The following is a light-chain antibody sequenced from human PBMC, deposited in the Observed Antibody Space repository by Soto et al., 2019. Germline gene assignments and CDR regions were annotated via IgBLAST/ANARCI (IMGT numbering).Light chain of an antibody. CDR2: AAS. Sequence: DIQMTQSPPSLSASVGDRFTISCRASQSISSYLNLYQQKPGKAPKLLIYAASSLQSGVPSRFSGSGSGTDFTLTISSLQPEDFATYFCPQGYSIHQTFGQGTKVEIK. J-gene: IGKJ1*01. CDR1: QSISSY. V-gene: IGKV1-39*01. CDR3: PQGYSIHQT.